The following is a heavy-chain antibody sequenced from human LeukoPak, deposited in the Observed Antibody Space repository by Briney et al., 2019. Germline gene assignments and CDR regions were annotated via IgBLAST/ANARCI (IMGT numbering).Heavy chain of an antibody. D-gene: IGHD6-13*01. J-gene: IGHJ5*02. CDR3: ARGDYSSSWYEYNWFDP. Sequence: PSETLSLTCAVYGGSFSGYYWSWIRQPPGKGLEWIGEINHSGSTNYNPSLKSRVTISVDTSKNQFSLKLNSVTAADTAVYYCARGDYSSSWYEYNWFDPWGQGTLVTVSS. CDR2: INHSGST. CDR1: GGSFSGYY. V-gene: IGHV4-34*01.